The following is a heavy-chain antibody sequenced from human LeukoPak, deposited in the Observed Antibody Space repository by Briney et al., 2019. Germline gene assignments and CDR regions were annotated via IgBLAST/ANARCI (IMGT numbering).Heavy chain of an antibody. CDR3: ARAAYYYDGSGYYLGD. D-gene: IGHD3-22*01. Sequence: GASVKVSCQASGYTFTDHYMHWVRQAPGQGLEWMGRINPNSGGTNYAQKFRARVTMTRDTSISTAYMELSRLRSDDTALYYCARAAYYYDGSGYYLGDWGQGTLVTVSS. CDR1: GYTFTDHY. J-gene: IGHJ4*02. CDR2: INPNSGGT. V-gene: IGHV1-2*06.